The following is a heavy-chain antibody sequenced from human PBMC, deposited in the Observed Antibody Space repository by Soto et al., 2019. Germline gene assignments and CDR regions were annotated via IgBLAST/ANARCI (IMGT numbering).Heavy chain of an antibody. V-gene: IGHV1-69*01. CDR2: IIPIFGTA. CDR1: GGTFSSYA. CDR3: ASQLVVVAATDPLFDY. D-gene: IGHD2-15*01. Sequence: SVKVSCKASGGTFSSYAISWVRQAPGQGLEWMGGIIPIFGTANYAQKFQGRVTITADESTSTAYMELSSLRSEDTDVYYCASQLVVVAATDPLFDYWGQGTLVTVSS. J-gene: IGHJ4*02.